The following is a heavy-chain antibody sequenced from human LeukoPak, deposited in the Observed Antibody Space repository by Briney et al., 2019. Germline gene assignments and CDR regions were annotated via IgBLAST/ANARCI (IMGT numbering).Heavy chain of an antibody. CDR1: GYAFTCDY. Sequence: ASVKVSCKASGYAFTCDYIHWVRRAPGQGLEWMGIISPTTGSTNYAQKFQGRVTMTRYMSTSTFYMELSSLRSEDTAVYYCPRAITIFGAAIPAYWGQGTLATVSS. CDR2: ISPTTGST. J-gene: IGHJ4*02. V-gene: IGHV1-46*01. CDR3: PRAITIFGAAIPAY. D-gene: IGHD3-3*01.